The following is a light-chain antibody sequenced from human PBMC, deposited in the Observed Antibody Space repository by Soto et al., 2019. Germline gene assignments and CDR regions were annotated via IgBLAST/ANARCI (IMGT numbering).Light chain of an antibody. J-gene: IGKJ1*01. CDR2: DAS. CDR1: QTVSSTF. Sequence: EIVLTQSPGTLSLSPWERATLFCRASQTVSSTFLAWYQQKPGQAPRLLIYDASHRATGIPVRFSGSGSGTDFTLTISSLEPEDFAVYYCQQRTYSITFGQGTKVDIK. V-gene: IGKV3D-20*02. CDR3: QQRTYSIT.